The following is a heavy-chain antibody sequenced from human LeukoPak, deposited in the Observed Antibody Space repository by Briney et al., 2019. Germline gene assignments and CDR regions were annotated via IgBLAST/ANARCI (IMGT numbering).Heavy chain of an antibody. CDR3: AREQLAYCGGDCYSEDY. D-gene: IGHD2-21*02. V-gene: IGHV4-39*07. Sequence: SETPSLTCTVSGGSISSSSYYWGWIRQPPGKGLEWIGSIYYSGSTYYNPSLKSRVTISVDTSKNQFSLKLSSVTAADTAVYYCAREQLAYCGGDCYSEDYWGQGTLVTVSS. J-gene: IGHJ4*02. CDR1: GGSISSSSYY. CDR2: IYYSGST.